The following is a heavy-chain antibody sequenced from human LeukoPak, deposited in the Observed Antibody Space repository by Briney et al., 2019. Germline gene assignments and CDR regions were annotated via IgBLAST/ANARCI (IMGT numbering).Heavy chain of an antibody. V-gene: IGHV5-51*01. CDR2: IYPGDSDT. D-gene: IGHD3-22*01. J-gene: IGHJ4*02. CDR1: GYIFTSYW. Sequence: GESLKISCKGSGYIFTSYWIGWVRQMPGKGLEWMGIIYPGDSDTRYSPSFQGQVTISADKSISTAYLQWSSLKASDTAMYYCARSPGYYDSSGYNYYFDYWGQGTLVTVSS. CDR3: ARSPGYYDSSGYNYYFDY.